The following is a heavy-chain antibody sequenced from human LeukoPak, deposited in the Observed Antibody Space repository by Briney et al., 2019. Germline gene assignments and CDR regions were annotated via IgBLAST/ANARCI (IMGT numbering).Heavy chain of an antibody. CDR1: RFTFSTYA. CDR3: AKSQRNDQQVVQRIDY. D-gene: IGHD2-2*01. CDR2: ISGSGDTT. J-gene: IGHJ4*02. V-gene: IGHV3-23*01. Sequence: GGSLRLSCTASRFTFSTYAMSWVRQAPGKGLEWVPSISGSGDTTYYTGSVKGRFTISRDNSKNALYLQMSSLRAEDTAVYYCAKSQRNDQQVVQRIDYWGQGTLVTVSP.